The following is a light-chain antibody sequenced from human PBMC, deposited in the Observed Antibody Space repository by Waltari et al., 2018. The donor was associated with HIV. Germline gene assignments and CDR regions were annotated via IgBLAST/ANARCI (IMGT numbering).Light chain of an antibody. Sequence: ETVMTKSPATLSVSPGERATLSCRASQNVNIKLAWYQHKPGQAPRLLIYAASTRATGIPASFSGSGSGTEFTLTISSLQSEDVAVYYCQQYDTWPLTFGGGTKVEI. J-gene: IGKJ4*01. CDR2: AAS. V-gene: IGKV3D-15*01. CDR1: QNVNIK. CDR3: QQYDTWPLT.